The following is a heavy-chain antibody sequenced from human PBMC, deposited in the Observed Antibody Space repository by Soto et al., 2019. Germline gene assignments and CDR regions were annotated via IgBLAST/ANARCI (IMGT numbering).Heavy chain of an antibody. V-gene: IGHV3-33*01. CDR1: GFTFSSYG. CDR3: VGEVGFQLIY. J-gene: IGHJ4*02. D-gene: IGHD2-2*01. CDR2: IWYDGSNQ. Sequence: PGGSLRLSCAASGFTFSSYGMSWVRQAPGKGLEWVAIIWYDGSNQFYADSVKGRFSISRDNSKNTLYLQMNRLRAEDTAVYFCVGEVGFQLIYWGQGTLVTVSS.